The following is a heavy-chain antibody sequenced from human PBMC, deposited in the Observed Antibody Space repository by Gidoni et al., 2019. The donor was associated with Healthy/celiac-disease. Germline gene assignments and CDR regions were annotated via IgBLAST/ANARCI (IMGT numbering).Heavy chain of an antibody. CDR2: INHSGST. CDR1: GGSFSGYY. J-gene: IGHJ5*02. D-gene: IGHD3-10*01. Sequence: QVQLQQWGAGLLKPSETLSLTCAVYGGSFSGYYWSWIRQPPGKGLEWIGEINHSGSTNYNPSLKSRVTISVDTSKNQFSLKLSSVTAADTAVYYCARVRPLLLWFGELPNWFDPWGQGTLVTVSS. V-gene: IGHV4-34*01. CDR3: ARVRPLLLWFGELPNWFDP.